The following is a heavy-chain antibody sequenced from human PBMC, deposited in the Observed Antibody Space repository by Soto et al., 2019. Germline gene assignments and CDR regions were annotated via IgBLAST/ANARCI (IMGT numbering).Heavy chain of an antibody. Sequence: PSETLSLTCAVYGGSFSGYYWGWIRQPPGKGLEWIGEINHSGSTNYNPSLKSRVTISVDTSKKQFSLKLSSLTAAETAVYYCALIAAAGISNRADDYWGQGTLVTVSS. D-gene: IGHD6-13*01. CDR3: ALIAAAGISNRADDY. CDR1: GGSFSGYY. V-gene: IGHV4-34*01. CDR2: INHSGST. J-gene: IGHJ4*02.